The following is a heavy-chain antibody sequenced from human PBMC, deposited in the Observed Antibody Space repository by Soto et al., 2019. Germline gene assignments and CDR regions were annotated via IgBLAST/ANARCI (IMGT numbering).Heavy chain of an antibody. CDR2: FDPEDGET. D-gene: IGHD3-10*01. CDR3: ATHIRFRFGDLDDAFDI. V-gene: IGHV1-24*01. J-gene: IGHJ3*02. CDR1: GYTLTELS. Sequence: ASVKVSCKVSGYTLTELSMHWVLQAPGKGLEWMGGFDPEDGETIYAQRFQGRVTMTEDTSTDTAYMELSSLRSEDTAVYYCATHIRFRFGDLDDAFDIWGQGTMVTVSS.